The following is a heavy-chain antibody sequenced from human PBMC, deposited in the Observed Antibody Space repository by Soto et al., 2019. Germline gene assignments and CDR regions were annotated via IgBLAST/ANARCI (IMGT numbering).Heavy chain of an antibody. D-gene: IGHD3-3*01. Sequence: SVKVACKASGFTFTSAAMQWVRQARGQRLEWIGWIVVGSGNTNCAQKFQERVTITRDMSTSTAYMELSSLRSEDTAVYYCAADYDFWSGYGRHYYYMDVWGKGTTVTVSS. V-gene: IGHV1-58*02. CDR3: AADYDFWSGYGRHYYYMDV. CDR2: IVVGSGNT. CDR1: GFTFTSAA. J-gene: IGHJ6*03.